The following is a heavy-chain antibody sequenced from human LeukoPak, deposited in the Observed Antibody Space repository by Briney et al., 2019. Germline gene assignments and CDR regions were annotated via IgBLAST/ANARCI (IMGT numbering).Heavy chain of an antibody. J-gene: IGHJ4*02. D-gene: IGHD2-15*01. CDR1: GYTFTSYG. Sequence: EASVKVSCKASGYTFTSYGISWVRQAPGQGLEWMGWISAYNGNTNYAQKLQGRVTMTTDTSTSTAYMELRSLRSDDTAVYYCARDLAQYCSGGSCYSGYWGQGTLVTVSS. V-gene: IGHV1-18*01. CDR3: ARDLAQYCSGGSCYSGY. CDR2: ISAYNGNT.